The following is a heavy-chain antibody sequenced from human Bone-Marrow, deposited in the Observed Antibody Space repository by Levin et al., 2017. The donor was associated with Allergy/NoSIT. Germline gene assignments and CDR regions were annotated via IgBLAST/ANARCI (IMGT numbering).Heavy chain of an antibody. V-gene: IGHV3-53*01. CDR3: ARGVNHLLRGSRDY. CDR1: GFTVSNSY. D-gene: IGHD3-10*01. J-gene: IGHJ4*02. CDR2: IYSDGSI. Sequence: GESLKISCAASGFTVSNSYMNWVRQAPGKGLEWVSVIYSDGSIKYADSVKGRFTISRDNSKNTLYLQMNSLRGEDTAVYYCARGVNHLLRGSRDYWGQGSLVTVSS.